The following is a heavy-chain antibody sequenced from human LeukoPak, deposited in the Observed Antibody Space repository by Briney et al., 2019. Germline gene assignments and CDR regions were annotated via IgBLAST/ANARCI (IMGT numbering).Heavy chain of an antibody. V-gene: IGHV4-59*01. D-gene: IGHD1-26*01. J-gene: IGHJ4*02. CDR2: IYYSGTT. Sequence: SETLSLTCTVPGRSISSYYWSWIRQPPGKGLEWIGYIYYSGTTDYNPSLKSRVTISVDTSNNQFSLKVSSVTAADTAVYYCARSSGAYRSFDYWGQGSLVTVSS. CDR3: ARSSGAYRSFDY. CDR1: GRSISSYY.